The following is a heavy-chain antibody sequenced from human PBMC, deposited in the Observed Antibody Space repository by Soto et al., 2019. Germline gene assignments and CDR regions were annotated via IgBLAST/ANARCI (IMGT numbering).Heavy chain of an antibody. Sequence: SVKVSCKASGYTFTSYAMLWVRQAPGQRLEWMGDIIPFFDTADYAQKFQGRVTITADESTVYMELSSLRSEDTAVYYCARRRRYGSGSYYWNNYFDPWGQGTPVTVSS. V-gene: IGHV1-69*13. CDR1: GYTFTSYA. D-gene: IGHD3-10*01. J-gene: IGHJ5*02. CDR3: ARRRRYGSGSYYWNNYFDP. CDR2: IIPFFDTA.